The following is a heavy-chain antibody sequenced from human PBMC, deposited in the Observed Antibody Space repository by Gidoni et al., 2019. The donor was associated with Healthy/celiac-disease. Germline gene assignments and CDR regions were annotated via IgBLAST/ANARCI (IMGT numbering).Heavy chain of an antibody. Sequence: EVQLLESGGVLVQPVGSLRLSCAASGFTFSSYAMSWVRQAPGKGLEWVSAISGSGGSTYYADSVKGRFTISRDNSKNTLYLQMNSLRAEDTAVYYCAKGGYSYGYFDYWGQGTLVTVSS. CDR2: ISGSGGST. V-gene: IGHV3-23*01. D-gene: IGHD5-18*01. CDR1: GFTFSSYA. CDR3: AKGGYSYGYFDY. J-gene: IGHJ4*02.